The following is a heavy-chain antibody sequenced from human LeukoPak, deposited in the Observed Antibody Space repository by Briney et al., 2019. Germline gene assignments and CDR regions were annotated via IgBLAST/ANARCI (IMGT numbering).Heavy chain of an antibody. D-gene: IGHD7-27*01. J-gene: IGHJ3*02. CDR2: ISSSSSYI. CDR1: AFTFSSYS. V-gene: IGHV3-21*01. CDR3: AREGLDTWGAFDI. Sequence: GGSLRLSCAASAFTFSSYSMNWVRQAPGKGLAWVSSISSSSSYIYYADSVKGRFTISRDNAKNSLYLQMNSLRAEDTALYYCAREGLDTWGAFDIWGQGTMVTVSS.